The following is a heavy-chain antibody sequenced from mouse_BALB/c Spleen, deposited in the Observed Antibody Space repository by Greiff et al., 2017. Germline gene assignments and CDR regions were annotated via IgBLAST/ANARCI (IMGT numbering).Heavy chain of an antibody. CDR2: ISSGSSTI. Sequence: EVKVVESGGGLVQPGGSRKLSCAASGFTFSSFGMHWVRQAPEKGLEWVAYISSGSSTIYYADTVKGRFTISRDNPKNTLFLQMTSLRSEDTAMYYCARSFYYGSSYVAYWGQGTLVTVSA. D-gene: IGHD1-1*01. J-gene: IGHJ3*01. CDR1: GFTFSSFG. CDR3: ARSFYYGSSYVAY. V-gene: IGHV5-17*02.